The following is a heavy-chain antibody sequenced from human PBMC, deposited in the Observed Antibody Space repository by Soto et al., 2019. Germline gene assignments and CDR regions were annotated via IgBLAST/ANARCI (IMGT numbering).Heavy chain of an antibody. J-gene: IGHJ4*02. D-gene: IGHD2-15*01. CDR1: GYTFTSYG. CDR3: ARDHQALGYCSGGSCYSFDY. V-gene: IGHV1-18*01. CDR2: ISTYHGNT. Sequence: GASVKVSCKASGYTFTSYGIFWVRQAPGQGLEWMGWISTYHGNTDYAQKLQGRVTMTTDTSTSTAYMELRSLRSDDTAVYYCARDHQALGYCSGGSCYSFDYWGQGTLVTVSS.